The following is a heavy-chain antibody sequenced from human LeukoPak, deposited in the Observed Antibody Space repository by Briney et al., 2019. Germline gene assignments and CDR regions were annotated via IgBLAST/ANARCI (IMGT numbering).Heavy chain of an antibody. CDR1: GSSISSYY. CDR3: ARHGGSYSYDY. J-gene: IGHJ4*02. D-gene: IGHD1-26*01. Sequence: SETLSLTCTVSGSSISSYYWSWIRQAPGKGLEWIGNIYYIGSTNYNPSLRSRVTISADPSKNQLSLKLSSVTAADTAVYYCARHGGSYSYDYWGQGTLVTVSS. V-gene: IGHV4-59*08. CDR2: IYYIGST.